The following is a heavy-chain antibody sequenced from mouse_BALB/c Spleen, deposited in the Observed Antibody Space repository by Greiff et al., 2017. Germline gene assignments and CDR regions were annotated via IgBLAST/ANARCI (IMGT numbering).Heavy chain of an antibody. CDR3: ARGPLYDGYRAWYAY. D-gene: IGHD2-3*01. CDR1: GDSITSGY. CDR2: ISYSGST. J-gene: IGHJ3*01. V-gene: IGHV3-8*02. Sequence: EVKLMESGPSLVKPSQTLSLTCSVTGDSITSGYWNWIRKFPGNKLEYMGYISYSGSTYYNPSLKSRISITRDTSKNQYYLQLNSVTTEDTATYYCARGPLYDGYRAWYAYWGQGTLVTVSA.